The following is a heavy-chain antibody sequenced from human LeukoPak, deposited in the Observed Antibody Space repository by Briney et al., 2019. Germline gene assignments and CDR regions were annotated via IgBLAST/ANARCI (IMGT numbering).Heavy chain of an antibody. D-gene: IGHD6-19*01. Sequence: GGSLRLSCAASGFSFSDSWMDWVRQAPGKGLEWVANIKPDGSEIYYVDAVKGRFTISRDNAKNSLYLQMNSLRADDTAVYYCTRSLDYWGQGTPVTASS. J-gene: IGHJ4*02. CDR3: TRSLDY. CDR2: IKPDGSEI. V-gene: IGHV3-7*02. CDR1: GFSFSDSW.